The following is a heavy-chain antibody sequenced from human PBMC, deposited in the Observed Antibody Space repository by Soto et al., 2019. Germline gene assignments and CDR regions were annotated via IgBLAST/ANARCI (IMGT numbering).Heavy chain of an antibody. Sequence: GGSLRLSCATSGFTFSSHWMHWVRQTPGRGLVWVSAISPDGGCTYYADSVKGRFTISRDNAKNTLFLQMSSLRAEDTAVYYCVKVFFSSWFGPPFDSWGQGTLVTVSS. CDR3: VKVFFSSWFGPPFDS. CDR1: GFTFSSHW. D-gene: IGHD6-13*01. J-gene: IGHJ4*02. V-gene: IGHV3-64D*08. CDR2: ISPDGGCT.